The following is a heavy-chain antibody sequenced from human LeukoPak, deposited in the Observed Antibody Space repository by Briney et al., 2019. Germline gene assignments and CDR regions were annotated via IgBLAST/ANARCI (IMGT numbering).Heavy chain of an antibody. CDR1: GFSINNNY. J-gene: IGHJ5*02. CDR3: ARDFSCSGGSCYSEGVNWFDP. CDR2: IYRGGRT. V-gene: IGHV3-66*01. Sequence: PGGSLRLSCAASGFSINNNYMNWVRLAPGKGLEWVSVIYRGGRTNYADSVRGRFIMSRDNSKNTIHLQMNSLRVEDTAVYYCARDFSCSGGSCYSEGVNWFDPWGQGTQVTVFS. D-gene: IGHD2-15*01.